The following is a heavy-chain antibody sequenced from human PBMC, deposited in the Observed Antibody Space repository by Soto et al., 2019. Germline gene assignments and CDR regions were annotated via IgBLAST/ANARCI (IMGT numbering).Heavy chain of an antibody. V-gene: IGHV3-48*02. J-gene: IGHJ6*02. D-gene: IGHD3-3*01. CDR1: GFTFSSYS. Sequence: GGSLRLSCAASGFTFSSYSMNLVRQAPGKGLEWVSYISSSSSTIYYADSVKGRFTISRDNAKNSLYLQMNSLRDEDTAVYYCARDEYYDFWSGYFYYGMDVWGQGTTVTVSS. CDR2: ISSSSSTI. CDR3: ARDEYYDFWSGYFYYGMDV.